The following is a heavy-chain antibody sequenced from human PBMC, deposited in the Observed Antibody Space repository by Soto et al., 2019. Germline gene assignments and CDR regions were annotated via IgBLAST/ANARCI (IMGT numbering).Heavy chain of an antibody. CDR3: ARPKTYYDYVWGSYRPLGYYFDY. CDR1: GFTFSSYG. D-gene: IGHD3-16*02. CDR2: IWYDGSNK. V-gene: IGHV3-33*01. J-gene: IGHJ4*02. Sequence: PGGSLRLSCAASGFTFSSYGMHWVRQAPGKGLEWVAVIWYDGSNKYYADSVKGRFTISRDNSKNTLYLQMNSLRAEDTAVYYCARPKTYYDYVWGSYRPLGYYFDYWGQGTLVTVSS.